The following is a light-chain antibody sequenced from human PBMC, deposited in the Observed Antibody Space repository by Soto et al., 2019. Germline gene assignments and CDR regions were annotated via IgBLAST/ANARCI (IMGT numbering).Light chain of an antibody. CDR1: QTIFYTSSNKNY. CDR3: QQYYSTPFT. Sequence: DIVLTQSPDSLAVSLGERATIHCKSSQTIFYTSSNKNYLAWYQQRPGQPPKLLIYWASDRESGVPNRFSGSGSGTDFTLTICGLQAEDVAVYYCQQYYSTPFTVGPGTRLDIK. CDR2: WAS. J-gene: IGKJ3*01. V-gene: IGKV4-1*01.